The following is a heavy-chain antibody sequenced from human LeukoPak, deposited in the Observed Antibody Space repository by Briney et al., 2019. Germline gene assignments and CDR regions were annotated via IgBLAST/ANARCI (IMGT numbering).Heavy chain of an antibody. Sequence: TGGSLRLSCAASGFIFSSYAMSWVRQTPGKWLEWVSDISGSGGNTYYADSVKGRFTISRDNSRNTLYLQMNNLTAEDTVVYYCAVEIGNTADYWAQGALVTVSS. J-gene: IGHJ4*02. CDR2: ISGSGGNT. CDR3: AVEIGNTADY. V-gene: IGHV3-23*01. D-gene: IGHD5-18*01. CDR1: GFIFSSYA.